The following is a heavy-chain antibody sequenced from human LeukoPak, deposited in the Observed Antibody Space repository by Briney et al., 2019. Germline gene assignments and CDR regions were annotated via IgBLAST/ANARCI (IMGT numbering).Heavy chain of an antibody. CDR2: ISGSRDNT. Sequence: PGGSLRLSCAASGLTLSVYAMSWVRQAPGKGLEWVSGISGSRDNTYYADSVKGRFTIFRDNSKNTLYLQMNSLRAEDTAVYYCARDVVLAAATVPFDYWGQGTLVTVSS. D-gene: IGHD2-2*01. CDR1: GLTLSVYA. J-gene: IGHJ4*02. CDR3: ARDVVLAAATVPFDY. V-gene: IGHV3-23*01.